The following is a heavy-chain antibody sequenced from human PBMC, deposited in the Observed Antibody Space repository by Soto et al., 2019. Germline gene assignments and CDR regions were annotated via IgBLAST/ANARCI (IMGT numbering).Heavy chain of an antibody. V-gene: IGHV3-23*01. CDR2: ISGSGGST. J-gene: IGHJ3*02. CDR1: GFTFSSYA. CDR3: ACRSGGSSDAFDI. Sequence: EVQLLESGGGLVQPGGSLRLSCAASGFTFSSYAMSWVRQAPGKGLEWVSAISGSGGSTYYADSVKGRFTISRDNSKNTLYLQMNSLRAEDTAVYYCACRSGGSSDAFDIWGQGTMVTVSS. D-gene: IGHD2-15*01.